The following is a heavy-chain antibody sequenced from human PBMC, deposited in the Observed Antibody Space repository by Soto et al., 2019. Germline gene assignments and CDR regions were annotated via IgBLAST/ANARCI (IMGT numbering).Heavy chain of an antibody. V-gene: IGHV3-30*18. CDR3: AKDEGVGATLGLPSGNDY. J-gene: IGHJ4*02. D-gene: IGHD1-26*01. CDR2: ISYDGSIK. Sequence: QVQLVESGGGVVQPGRSLRLSCAASGFTFSCCAMHWVRQAPGKGLEWVAVISYDGSIKYYADSVKGRFTISRDNSKNTLYLQMNSLSFEDTAVYFWAKDEGVGATLGLPSGNDYWGQGTLVTVSS. CDR1: GFTFSCCA.